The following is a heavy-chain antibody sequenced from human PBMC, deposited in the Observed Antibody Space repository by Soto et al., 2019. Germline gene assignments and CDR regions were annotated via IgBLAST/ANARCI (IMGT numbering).Heavy chain of an antibody. Sequence: EVQLVESGGGLVQPGRSLRLSCAASGFTFDDYAVHWVRQAPGKGLEWVSGISWNSGSGGYADSVKGRFTISRDNAKNSLYLQMNSLRAEETAFYSCPKASGGPPPFGSDAFDIWGQGTMVTVSS. CDR2: ISWNSGSG. V-gene: IGHV3-9*01. J-gene: IGHJ3*02. CDR3: PKASGGPPPFGSDAFDI. D-gene: IGHD2-15*01. CDR1: GFTFDDYA.